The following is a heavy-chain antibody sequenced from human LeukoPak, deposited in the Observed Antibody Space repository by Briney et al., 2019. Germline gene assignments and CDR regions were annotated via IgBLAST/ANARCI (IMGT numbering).Heavy chain of an antibody. CDR1: GGSFSGYY. D-gene: IGHD3-22*01. Sequence: PSETLSLTCAVYGGSFSGYYWSWIRQPPGKGLEWIGYIYYSGSTNYNPSLKSRVTISVDTSKNQFSLKLSSVTAADTAVYYCARDRDHYDSSGYQHYFDYWGQGTLVTVSS. V-gene: IGHV4-59*01. J-gene: IGHJ4*02. CDR2: IYYSGST. CDR3: ARDRDHYDSSGYQHYFDY.